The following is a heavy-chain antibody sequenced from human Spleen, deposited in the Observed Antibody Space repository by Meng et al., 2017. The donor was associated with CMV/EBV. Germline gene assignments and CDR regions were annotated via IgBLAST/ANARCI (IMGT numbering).Heavy chain of an antibody. CDR3: ARDSEYDFLSGYYPNDY. V-gene: IGHV3-11*06. Sequence: LSLTCTVSGGSISDHYWSWIRQPPGRGLEWVSSISSGSSHIYYADSLKGRFTISRDNAKNSLYLQMNSLRAEDTAVYYCARDSEYDFLSGYYPNDYWGQGTLVTVSS. D-gene: IGHD3-3*01. CDR2: ISSGSSHI. CDR1: GGSISDHY. J-gene: IGHJ4*02.